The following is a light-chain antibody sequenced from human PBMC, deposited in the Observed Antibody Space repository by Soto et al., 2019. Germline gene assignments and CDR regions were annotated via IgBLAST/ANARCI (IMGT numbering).Light chain of an antibody. CDR1: QGISSY. J-gene: IGKJ1*01. CDR2: AAS. Sequence: IQLTQSPSSPSASVGDIVTFTCRASQGISSYLAWYQQKPGKAPKLLIYAASTLQSGVPSRFSGSGSGTEFTLTISSLQPDDFAVYYCHQYNHWLTWTFGQGTKVDI. CDR3: HQYNHWLTWT. V-gene: IGKV1-9*01.